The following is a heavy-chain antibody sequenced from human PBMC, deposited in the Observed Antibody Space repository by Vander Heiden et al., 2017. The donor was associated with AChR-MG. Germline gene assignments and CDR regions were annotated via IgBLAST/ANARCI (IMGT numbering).Heavy chain of an antibody. CDR3: ARQGLESTT. CDR2: IDPRDSYS. V-gene: IGHV5-10-1*03. CDR1: GYSFTSYR. D-gene: IGHD1-1*01. J-gene: IGHJ4*02. Sequence: EVHLVQSGAEVRKPGESLRISCKASGYSFTSYRINWVRQMPGKGLEWMGGIDPRDSYSNYSPSFQGHITISADKSITTAYLHWSSLKASDTAVYFCARQGLESTTWGQGTLVIVSS.